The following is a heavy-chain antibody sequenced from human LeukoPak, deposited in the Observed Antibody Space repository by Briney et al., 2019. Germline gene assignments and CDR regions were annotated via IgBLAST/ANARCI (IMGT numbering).Heavy chain of an antibody. CDR2: ISYDGSNK. D-gene: IGHD1-26*01. CDR1: GFVFSSYG. J-gene: IGHJ4*02. CDR3: ARDMSGRYQIDY. Sequence: GGSLRLSCAASGFVFSSYGMHWVRQAPGKGLEWVAVISYDGSNKNYVDSVKGRFTVSRDNSKNTLDLQMNSLRAEDSAVYYCARDMSGRYQIDYWGQGTLATVSS. V-gene: IGHV3-30-3*01.